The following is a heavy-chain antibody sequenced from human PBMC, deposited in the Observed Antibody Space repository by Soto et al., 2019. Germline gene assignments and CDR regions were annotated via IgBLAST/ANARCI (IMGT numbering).Heavy chain of an antibody. CDR2: INAGNGNT. J-gene: IGHJ5*02. V-gene: IGHV1-3*01. Sequence: ASVKVSCKASGYTFTSYAMHWVRQAPGQRLEWMGWINAGNGNTKYSQKFQGRVTITRDTSASTAYMELSSLRSEDTAVYYCARVGVVVPAAINCFDPWGQGTLVTVSS. CDR3: ARVGVVVPAAINCFDP. D-gene: IGHD2-2*01. CDR1: GYTFTSYA.